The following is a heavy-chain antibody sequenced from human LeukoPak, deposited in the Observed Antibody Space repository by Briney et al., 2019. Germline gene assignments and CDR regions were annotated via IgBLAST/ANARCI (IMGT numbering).Heavy chain of an antibody. CDR3: AKWGDYDILTGYYDSDY. V-gene: IGHV3-23*01. D-gene: IGHD3-9*01. CDR1: GFIFSNYA. CDR2: IGGRDGYT. Sequence: GGSLRLSCAASGFIFSNYAMSWVRQAPGKGLEGVSAIGGRDGYTYYADSVKGRFTVSRDDPKNTVYLQMKTLRVQDTAVYYCAKWGDYDILTGYYDSDYWGHGTLVTVSS. J-gene: IGHJ4*01.